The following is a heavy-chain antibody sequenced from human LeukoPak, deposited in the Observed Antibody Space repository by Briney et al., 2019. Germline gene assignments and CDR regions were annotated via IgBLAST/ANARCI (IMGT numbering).Heavy chain of an antibody. J-gene: IGHJ5*02. CDR2: ISGSGGST. CDR1: GFTFSTYA. D-gene: IGHD4-17*01. V-gene: IGHV3-23*01. CDR3: AKVGGDYHRLFDP. Sequence: PGGTLRLSCAASGFTFSTYAMSWVRQAPGKGLEWVSGISGSGGSTFYADSVKGRFTISRDNSKNTLYLQMNGLRAEDTAVYYCAKVGGDYHRLFDPWGQGTLVTVSS.